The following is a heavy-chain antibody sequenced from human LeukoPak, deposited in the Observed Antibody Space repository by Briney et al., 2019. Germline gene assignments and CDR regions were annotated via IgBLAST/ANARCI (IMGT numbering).Heavy chain of an antibody. CDR2: ISSSGSTI. CDR1: GFTFSDYY. D-gene: IGHD3-22*01. Sequence: PGGSLRLSCAASGFTFSDYYMSWIRQAPGKGLEWLSYISSSGSTIYYADSVKGRFTISRDNAKNSLYLQMNSLRAEDTAVYYCARCPEYYDSSGSLLRGAFDIWGQGTMVTVSS. J-gene: IGHJ3*02. CDR3: ARCPEYYDSSGSLLRGAFDI. V-gene: IGHV3-11*04.